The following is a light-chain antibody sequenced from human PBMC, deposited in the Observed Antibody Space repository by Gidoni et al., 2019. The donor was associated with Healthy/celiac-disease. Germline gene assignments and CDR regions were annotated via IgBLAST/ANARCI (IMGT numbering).Light chain of an antibody. V-gene: IGLV3-9*01. Sequence: SYELTQPLSVSVALGQTARITCGGNNIGSKNVHRYQQKPGQAPVLVIYRDSNRPSGLPERFSGSNSGNTATLTISRAQAGDEADYYCQVCDSSTEVVFGGGTKLTVL. CDR1: NIGSKN. J-gene: IGLJ3*02. CDR2: RDS. CDR3: QVCDSSTEVV.